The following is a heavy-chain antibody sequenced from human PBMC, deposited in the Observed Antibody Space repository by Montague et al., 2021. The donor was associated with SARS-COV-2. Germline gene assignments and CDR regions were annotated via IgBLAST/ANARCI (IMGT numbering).Heavy chain of an antibody. CDR2: IYTSGST. D-gene: IGHD5-12*01. V-gene: IGHV4-61*02. J-gene: IGHJ5*02. CDR3: ARMGWLRGWFDP. CDR1: GGSISSGSYY. Sequence: TLSLTCTVSGGSISSGSYYWSWIRQPAGKGLEWIGRIYTSGSTNYNPSFKRRVTISVDTSKNQLSLKLSSVTAADTAVYYCARMGWLRGWFDPWGQGTLVTVSS.